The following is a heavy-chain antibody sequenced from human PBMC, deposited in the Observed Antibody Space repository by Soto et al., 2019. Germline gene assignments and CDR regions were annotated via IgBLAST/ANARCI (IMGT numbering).Heavy chain of an antibody. CDR3: ARGRRDYIWGSYRYFDY. Sequence: SETLSSPGTVYGGSFSGYYWSWIRQPPGKGLEWIGEINHSGSTNYNPSLKSRVTISVDTSKNQFSLKLSSVTAADTAVYYCARGRRDYIWGSYRYFDYWGQGTLVTVSS. CDR1: GGSFSGYY. D-gene: IGHD3-16*02. CDR2: INHSGST. J-gene: IGHJ4*02. V-gene: IGHV4-34*01.